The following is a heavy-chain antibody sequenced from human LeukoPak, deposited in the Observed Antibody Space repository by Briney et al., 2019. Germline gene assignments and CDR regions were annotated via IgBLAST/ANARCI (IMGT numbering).Heavy chain of an antibody. D-gene: IGHD6-19*01. V-gene: IGHV4-59*12. Sequence: SETLSLTCTVSGGSISSYYWSWIRQPPGKGLEWIGEIYHSGSTNYNPSLKSRVTISVDKSKNQFSLELSSVTAADTAVYYCARRPAESSGWYGDEYWGQGTLVTVSS. CDR2: IYHSGST. CDR3: ARRPAESSGWYGDEY. CDR1: GGSISSYY. J-gene: IGHJ4*02.